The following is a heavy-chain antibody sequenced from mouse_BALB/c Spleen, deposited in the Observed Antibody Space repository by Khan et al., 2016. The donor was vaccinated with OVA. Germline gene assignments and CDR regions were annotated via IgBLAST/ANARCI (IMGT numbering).Heavy chain of an antibody. CDR1: GFSFTTYT. CDR3: TRDCNYAHWYFDV. D-gene: IGHD2-1*01. J-gene: IGHJ1*01. CDR2: INSGSTYT. V-gene: IGHV5-6-4*01. Sequence: EVKLEESGGGLVRPGGSLKLSCAASGFSFTTYTMSWVRQTPERRLEWVATINSGSTYTYYPDSVKGRFTISRDNAKNTLYLQMSSLTSDDTAMYYCTRDCNYAHWYFDVWGAGTTVTVSS.